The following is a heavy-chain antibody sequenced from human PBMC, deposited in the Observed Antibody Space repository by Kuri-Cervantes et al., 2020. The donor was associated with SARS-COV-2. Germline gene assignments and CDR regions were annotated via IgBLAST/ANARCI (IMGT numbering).Heavy chain of an antibody. D-gene: IGHD6-13*01. CDR2: ISAYNGNT. CDR1: GYTFTSYG. J-gene: IGHJ6*02. CDR3: ARRIAAAGYYYYYGMDV. Sequence: ASVKVSCKASGYTFTSYGISWVRQAPGQGLEWMGWISAYNGNTNYAQKLQGRATMTTDTSTSTAYMELRSLRSDDTAVYYCARRIAAAGYYYYYGMDVWGQGTTVTVSS. V-gene: IGHV1-18*04.